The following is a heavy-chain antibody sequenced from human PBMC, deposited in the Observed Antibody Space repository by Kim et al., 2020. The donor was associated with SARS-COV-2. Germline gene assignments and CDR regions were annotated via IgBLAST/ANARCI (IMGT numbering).Heavy chain of an antibody. CDR3: ARVVVGATYDY. Sequence: ASVKVSCKASGYTFTSYYMHWVRQAPGQGLEWMGIINPSGGSTSYAQKFQGRVTMTRDTSTGTVYMELSSLRSEDTAVYYCARVVVGATYDYWGQGTLVTVSS. J-gene: IGHJ4*02. CDR2: INPSGGST. CDR1: GYTFTSYY. V-gene: IGHV1-46*01. D-gene: IGHD1-26*01.